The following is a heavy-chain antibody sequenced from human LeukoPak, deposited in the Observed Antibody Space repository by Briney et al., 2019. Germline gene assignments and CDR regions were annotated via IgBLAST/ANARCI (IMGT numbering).Heavy chain of an antibody. CDR3: ARESLFRGWGNSGSVSPNNYYYYYMDV. D-gene: IGHD3-10*01. CDR1: GYTFTSYG. Sequence: GASVKVSCKTSGYTFTSYGISWVRQAPGQGLEWMGWISAYNGNTHSAQKLQGRVTMTTDTSTSTAYMELRSLRSDDTAVYYCARESLFRGWGNSGSVSPNNYYYYYMDVWGKGTTVTVSS. V-gene: IGHV1-18*01. J-gene: IGHJ6*03. CDR2: ISAYNGNT.